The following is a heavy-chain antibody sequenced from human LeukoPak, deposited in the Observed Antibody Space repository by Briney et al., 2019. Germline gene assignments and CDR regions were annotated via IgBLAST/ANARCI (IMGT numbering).Heavy chain of an antibody. J-gene: IGHJ4*02. CDR3: ARDIVVIPAANGIDY. CDR1: GYPFINYD. V-gene: IGHV1-8*01. D-gene: IGHD2-2*01. Sequence: ASVKVSCKASGYPFINYDIKWVRQATGQGLEWMGWMNPNSGNRGYAQKFQGRVTMTRDTSTTTVYMELSSLRSEDTAVYYCARDIVVIPAANGIDYWGQGALVTVSS. CDR2: MNPNSGNR.